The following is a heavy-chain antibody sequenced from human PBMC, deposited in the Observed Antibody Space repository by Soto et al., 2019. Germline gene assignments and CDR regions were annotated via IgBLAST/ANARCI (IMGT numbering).Heavy chain of an antibody. D-gene: IGHD4-17*01. CDR1: GFSLSSSGEA. V-gene: IGHV2-5*05. CDR3: AHRGWDCGDYISYFDY. Sequence: QITLKESGPTLVKPTQTLTLTCTFSGFSLSSSGEAVGWIRQPPGKALEWLALFYWDDDKRYGPSLRSRFTINKDTSKNQGVLTMNNMDPVETTIYYGAHRGWDCGDYISYFDYWGQGTLVTVSS. J-gene: IGHJ4*02. CDR2: FYWDDDK.